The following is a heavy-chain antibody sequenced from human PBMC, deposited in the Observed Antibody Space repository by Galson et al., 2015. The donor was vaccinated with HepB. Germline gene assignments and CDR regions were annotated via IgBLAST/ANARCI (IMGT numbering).Heavy chain of an antibody. J-gene: IGHJ4*02. V-gene: IGHV3-23*01. D-gene: IGHD2-2*01. Sequence: SLRLSCAASGFTFSSYAMSWVRQAPGKGLEWVSAISGSGGSTYYADSVKGRFTISRDNSKNTLYLQMNSLRAEDTAVYYCAKAISNCSSTSCFYSSSSAALDYWGQGTLVTVSS. CDR3: AKAISNCSSTSCFYSSSSAALDY. CDR2: ISGSGGST. CDR1: GFTFSSYA.